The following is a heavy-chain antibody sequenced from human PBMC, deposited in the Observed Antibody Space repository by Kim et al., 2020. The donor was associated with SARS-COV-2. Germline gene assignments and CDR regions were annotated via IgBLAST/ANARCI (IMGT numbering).Heavy chain of an antibody. V-gene: IGHV4-39*07. CDR2: IYYSGST. CDR1: GGSISSSSYY. J-gene: IGHJ6*02. Sequence: SETLSLTCTVSGGSISSSSYYWGWIRQPPGKGLEWIGSIYYSGSTYYNPSLKSRVTISVDTSKNQFSLKLSSVTAADTAVYYCARDRLVDTAMVTDYGMDVWGQGTTVTVSS. D-gene: IGHD5-18*01. CDR3: ARDRLVDTAMVTDYGMDV.